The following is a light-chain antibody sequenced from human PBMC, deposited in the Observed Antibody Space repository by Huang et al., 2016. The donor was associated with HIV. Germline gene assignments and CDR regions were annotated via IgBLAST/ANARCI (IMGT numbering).Light chain of an antibody. CDR2: SSS. Sequence: DIHMTQSPSSLSASVGDRVTITCRASQSIGNYLNWYRQKPGRAPKLLLYSSSSLQSGVSSRFSGSGPGTDFTLTISSLHPEDSATYFCQQSYNTPWTFGQGTNVEIK. J-gene: IGKJ1*01. V-gene: IGKV1-39*01. CDR3: QQSYNTPWT. CDR1: QSIGNY.